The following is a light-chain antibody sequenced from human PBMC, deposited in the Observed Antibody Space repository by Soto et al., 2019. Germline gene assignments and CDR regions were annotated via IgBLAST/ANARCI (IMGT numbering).Light chain of an antibody. V-gene: IGKV3-15*01. J-gene: IGKJ1*01. CDR2: GAS. CDR1: QSVNSN. Sequence: EIVMTQSPATLSVSPGERATLPCRASQSVNSNVAWYQQKPGQAPRLLIYGASTRATGIPARFSGSWSGTEFTLTISSLQSEDFAVYYCQQYNNWPRTFGQGTKVEIK. CDR3: QQYNNWPRT.